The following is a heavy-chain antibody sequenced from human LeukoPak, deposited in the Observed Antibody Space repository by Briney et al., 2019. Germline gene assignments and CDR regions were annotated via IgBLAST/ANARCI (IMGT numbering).Heavy chain of an antibody. J-gene: IGHJ4*02. CDR1: GFTFSSYG. CDR3: ARDEPPRGSSGWYHH. V-gene: IGHV3-30*03. Sequence: GGSLRLSCAASGFTFSSYGMHWIRQAPGKGLEWVAVISYDGSNKYYADSVKGRFTISRDNSKNTLYLQMNSLRAEDTAVYYCARDEPPRGSSGWYHHWGQGTLVTVSS. D-gene: IGHD6-19*01. CDR2: ISYDGSNK.